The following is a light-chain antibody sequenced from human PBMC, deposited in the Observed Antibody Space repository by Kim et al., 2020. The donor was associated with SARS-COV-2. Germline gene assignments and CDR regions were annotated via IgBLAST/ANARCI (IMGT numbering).Light chain of an antibody. Sequence: SYELTQPLSVSVALGQTAMITCGGNNIGRKNVHWYQQKPGQAPVLVMYRNSDRPSGIPERFSGSNSGNTATLTISRAQAGDEADYYCQVWDSSTVFGGGTQLTVL. J-gene: IGLJ2*01. CDR3: QVWDSSTV. CDR1: NIGRKN. V-gene: IGLV3-9*01. CDR2: RNS.